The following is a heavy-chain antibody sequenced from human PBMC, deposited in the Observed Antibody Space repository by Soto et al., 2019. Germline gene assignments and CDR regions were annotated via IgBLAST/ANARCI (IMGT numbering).Heavy chain of an antibody. Sequence: PSETLSLTCTVSGGSISSSSYYWGWIRQPPGKGLEWIGSIYYSGSTYYNPSLKSRVTISVDTSKNQFSLKLSSVTAADTAVYYFARRITMIVVVTKNAAFDIWGQGTMVTVSS. CDR3: ARRITMIVVVTKNAAFDI. CDR2: IYYSGST. CDR1: GGSISSSSYY. J-gene: IGHJ3*02. V-gene: IGHV4-39*01. D-gene: IGHD3-22*01.